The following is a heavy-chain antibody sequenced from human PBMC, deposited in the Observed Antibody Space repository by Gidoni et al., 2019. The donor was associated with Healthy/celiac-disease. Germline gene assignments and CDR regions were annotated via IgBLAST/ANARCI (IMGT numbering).Heavy chain of an antibody. D-gene: IGHD2-15*01. CDR3: ARDLYCSGGSCYPPAPDAFDI. CDR1: GGAISSSNW. V-gene: IGHV4-4*02. Sequence: QVQLQESGPGLVKPSGTLSLTCAVSGGAISSSNWWSWVRQPPGKGLEWIGEIYHSGSTNYNPSLKSRVTISVDKSKNQFSLKLSSVTAADTAVYYCARDLYCSGGSCYPPAPDAFDIWGQGTMVTVSS. J-gene: IGHJ3*02. CDR2: IYHSGST.